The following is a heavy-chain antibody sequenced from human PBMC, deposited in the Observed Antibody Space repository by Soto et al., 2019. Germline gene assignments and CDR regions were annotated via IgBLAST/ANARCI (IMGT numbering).Heavy chain of an antibody. CDR1: GSTLGDLV. D-gene: IGHD4-17*01. CDR3: AKDTRLTTGLYFYFGIDX. Sequence: GGSLRLSCVGSGSTLGDLVMHWVRQVPGKGLEWVSSISWDGVQMQYADAVRVRFTISRDNYKNVLYLEMNNVEVEDTALYYCAKDTRLTTGLYFYFGIDXWGQGTTVTVS. J-gene: IGHJ6*02. CDR2: ISWDGVQM. V-gene: IGHV3-9*01.